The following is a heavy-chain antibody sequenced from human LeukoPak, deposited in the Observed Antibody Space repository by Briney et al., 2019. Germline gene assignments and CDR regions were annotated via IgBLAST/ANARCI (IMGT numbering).Heavy chain of an antibody. CDR3: ARDLIVINFDWHHWYFDL. CDR2: ISSDGSKT. Sequence: PGRSLRLSCAASGFAFNIYSLHWVRQAPDTGLEWMAGISSDGSKTYYTHSVQDRFTISRDNSKNTLYLQMNSLRAEDTAVYYCARDLIVINFDWHHWYFDLWGRGTLVTVSS. J-gene: IGHJ2*01. CDR1: GFAFNIYS. V-gene: IGHV3-30*10. D-gene: IGHD3-9*01.